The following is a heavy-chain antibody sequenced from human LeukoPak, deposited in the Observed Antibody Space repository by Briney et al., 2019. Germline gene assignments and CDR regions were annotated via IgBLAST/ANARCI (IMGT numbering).Heavy chain of an antibody. D-gene: IGHD3-22*01. J-gene: IGHJ3*02. CDR2: ISAYNGNT. CDR1: GYTFTSYG. V-gene: IGHV1-18*01. Sequence: ASVKVSCKASGYTFTSYGISWVRQAPGQGLEWMGWISAYNGNTNYAQKLQGRVTMTTDTSTSTAYMELRSLRSDDTAVYYCARGAQSYYDSSGPKAYAFDIWGQGTMVTVSS. CDR3: ARGAQSYYDSSGPKAYAFDI.